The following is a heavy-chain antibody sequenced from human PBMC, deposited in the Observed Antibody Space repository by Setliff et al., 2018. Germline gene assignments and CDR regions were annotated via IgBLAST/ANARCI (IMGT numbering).Heavy chain of an antibody. CDR2: ISPYSGVT. Sequence: GASVKVSCKTSGFRFTSFGFSWVRQAPGQGLEWMGWISPYSGVTNYAQKFQGRVTMTRDTSISTAYMDLSSLTSDDTAVYYCARGNDYHGSGSYWAKDVWGKGTTVTVSS. D-gene: IGHD3-10*01. V-gene: IGHV1-18*01. CDR3: ARGNDYHGSGSYWAKDV. CDR1: GFRFTSFG. J-gene: IGHJ6*04.